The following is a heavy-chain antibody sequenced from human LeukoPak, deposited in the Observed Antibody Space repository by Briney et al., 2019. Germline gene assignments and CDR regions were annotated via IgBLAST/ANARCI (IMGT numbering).Heavy chain of an antibody. CDR2: ISSTGSYI. D-gene: IGHD3-10*01. CDR1: GSSFSSYS. J-gene: IGHJ4*02. CDR3: AREEARGGPFDY. V-gene: IGHV3-21*01. Sequence: GGSLRLSCAASGSSFSSYSMNWVRQAPGKGLEWVSSISSTGSYIYYADSVKGRFTISRDNAKNSLYLQMNSLRAEDTAVYYCAREEARGGPFDYWGQGTLVTVSS.